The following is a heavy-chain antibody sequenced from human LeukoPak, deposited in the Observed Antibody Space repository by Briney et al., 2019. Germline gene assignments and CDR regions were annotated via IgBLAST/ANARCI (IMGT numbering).Heavy chain of an antibody. CDR2: ISYDGSNK. D-gene: IGHD6-6*01. V-gene: IGHV3-30*04. CDR1: GFIFSSYA. J-gene: IGHJ4*02. Sequence: GGSLRLSCAASGFIFSSYAMHWVRQAPGKGLEWVAVISYDGSNKYYADSVKGRFTISRDNSKNTLYLQMNSLRAEDTAVYYCAKESGAARDDYWGQGTLVTVSS. CDR3: AKESGAARDDY.